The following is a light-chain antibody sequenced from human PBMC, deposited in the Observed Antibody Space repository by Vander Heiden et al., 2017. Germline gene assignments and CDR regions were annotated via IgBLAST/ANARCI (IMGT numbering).Light chain of an antibody. V-gene: IGLV1-51*01. CDR3: GTWDSSLSVSVV. CDR2: DNT. CDR1: SSNIGKNY. Sequence: QSVLTPPPSVSAAPGQKVTISCSGSSSNIGKNYVSWYQQLPGTAPKLLIYDNTKRPTGIPDRFSGSKSGTSATLGITGLLPGDEAEYYCGTWDSSLSVSVVFGGGTKLTVL. J-gene: IGLJ2*01.